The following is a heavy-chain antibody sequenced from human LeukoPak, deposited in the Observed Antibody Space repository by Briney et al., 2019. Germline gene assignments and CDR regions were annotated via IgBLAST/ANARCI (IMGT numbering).Heavy chain of an antibody. CDR3: ARDSANVVGAKSIFDY. V-gene: IGHV3-21*01. Sequence: GSLRLSCAASGFTFSRFTMNWVRQAPGKGLEWVSSITSSSYIYYADSVKGRFTISRDNAKNSLHLQMSSLRAEDTAVYYCARDSANVVGAKSIFDYWGQGALVTVSS. D-gene: IGHD1-26*01. CDR1: GFTFSRFT. J-gene: IGHJ4*02. CDR2: ITSSSYI.